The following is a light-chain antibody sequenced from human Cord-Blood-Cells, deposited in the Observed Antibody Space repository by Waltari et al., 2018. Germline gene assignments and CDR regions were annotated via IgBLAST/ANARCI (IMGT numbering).Light chain of an antibody. CDR2: DAS. CDR3: QQRSNWPPWT. CDR1: QSVSSY. V-gene: IGKV3-11*01. Sequence: EIVLTQTPATLSLSPGARATLSCRASQSVSSYVAWYQQKPGQAPRLPIYDASNRATGIPARFSGSGSGTDFTLTISSLEPEDFAVYYCQQRSNWPPWTFGQGTKVEIK. J-gene: IGKJ1*01.